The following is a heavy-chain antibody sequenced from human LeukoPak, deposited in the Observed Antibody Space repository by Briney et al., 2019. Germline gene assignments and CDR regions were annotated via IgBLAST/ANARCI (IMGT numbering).Heavy chain of an antibody. CDR3: ARDHNYAFDN. CDR2: IGISSGNT. CDR1: GFPFDKYS. J-gene: IGHJ4*02. D-gene: IGHD1-1*01. V-gene: IGHV3-11*06. Sequence: PGGSLRLSCAASGFPFDKYSMNWVRQAPGKGLEWISYIGISSGNTKYADSVKGRFTISGDNAKKSLYLQMNSLRVEDTAVYYCARDHNYAFDNWGQGTLVPVSS.